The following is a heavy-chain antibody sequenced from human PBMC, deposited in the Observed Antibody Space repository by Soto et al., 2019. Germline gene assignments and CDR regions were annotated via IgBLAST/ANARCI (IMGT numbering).Heavy chain of an antibody. CDR3: ARYNSYAIDY. D-gene: IGHD2-8*01. V-gene: IGHV4-59*01. CDR2: IHYSGTT. J-gene: IGHJ4*02. CDR1: GTSISSYY. Sequence: SETLSLTCTVSGTSISSYYWSWIRQPPGKGLEWIANIHYSGTTNYNPALASRVTLSVDTSKNQFSLKMTSVTAADRAMYFCARYNSYAIDYWGRGTLVTVSS.